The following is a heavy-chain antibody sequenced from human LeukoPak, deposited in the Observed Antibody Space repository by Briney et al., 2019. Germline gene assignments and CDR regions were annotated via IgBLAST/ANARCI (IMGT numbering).Heavy chain of an antibody. CDR1: TSTGLVW. Sequence: GGSLRLSCTASTSTGLVWMDWVRKAPGKGLVWVSRIKSDGTASNYADSVKGRFTISRDNAKNSLYLQMNSLRAEDTAVYYCANLGIAAAGIWGQGTLVTVSS. CDR2: IKSDGTAS. D-gene: IGHD6-13*01. V-gene: IGHV3-74*01. CDR3: ANLGIAAAGI. J-gene: IGHJ4*02.